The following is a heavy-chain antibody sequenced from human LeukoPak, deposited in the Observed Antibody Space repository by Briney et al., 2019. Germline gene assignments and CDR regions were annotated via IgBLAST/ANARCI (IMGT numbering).Heavy chain of an antibody. J-gene: IGHJ4*02. V-gene: IGHV3-23*01. CDR3: LRYFDWLFDY. Sequence: GGSLRLSCAASGFTFSSYAMSWVRQAPGKGLEWVSGISDSGGSTYYADSAKGRFTIFRDNSKNTLYLQMNSLRAEDTAVYYCLRYFDWLFDYWGQGTLVTVSS. D-gene: IGHD3-9*01. CDR1: GFTFSSYA. CDR2: ISDSGGST.